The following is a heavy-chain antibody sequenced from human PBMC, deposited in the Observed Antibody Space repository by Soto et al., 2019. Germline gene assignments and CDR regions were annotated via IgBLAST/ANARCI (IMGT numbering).Heavy chain of an antibody. Sequence: QLQLQESGPGLVKPSETLSLTCTVSGGSISSSSYYWGWIRQPPGKGLEWIGSIYYSGSTYYNPSLKSRVTISVDTSKNQFSLKLSSVTAADTAVYYCARQGIQLWLYYFDYWGQGTLVTVSS. CDR2: IYYSGST. D-gene: IGHD5-18*01. J-gene: IGHJ4*02. CDR3: ARQGIQLWLYYFDY. CDR1: GGSISSSSYY. V-gene: IGHV4-39*01.